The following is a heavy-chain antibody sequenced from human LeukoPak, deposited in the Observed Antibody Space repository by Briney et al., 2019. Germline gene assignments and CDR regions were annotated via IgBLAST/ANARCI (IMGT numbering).Heavy chain of an antibody. Sequence: ASVKVSCKASGYTFTGYYMHWARQAPGQGLEWMGWINPNSGGTNYAQKFQGRVTMTRDTSISTAYMELSRLRSDDTAVYYCASTSGFWSGYYHPFDYWGQGTLVTVSS. CDR2: INPNSGGT. D-gene: IGHD3-3*01. J-gene: IGHJ4*02. CDR1: GYTFTGYY. CDR3: ASTSGFWSGYYHPFDY. V-gene: IGHV1-2*02.